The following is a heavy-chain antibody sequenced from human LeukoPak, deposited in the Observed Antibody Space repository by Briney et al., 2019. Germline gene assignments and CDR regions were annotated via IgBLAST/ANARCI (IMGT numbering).Heavy chain of an antibody. V-gene: IGHV4-59*01. Sequence: SETLSLTCTVSGGSISSYYWSWIRQPPGKGLEWIGYIYHSGSTNYNPSLKSRVTISVDTSKNQFSLKLSSVTAADTAVYYCARDPYCSGGSCYPGWFDYWGQGTLVTVSS. CDR1: GGSISSYY. CDR3: ARDPYCSGGSCYPGWFDY. CDR2: IYHSGST. D-gene: IGHD2-15*01. J-gene: IGHJ4*02.